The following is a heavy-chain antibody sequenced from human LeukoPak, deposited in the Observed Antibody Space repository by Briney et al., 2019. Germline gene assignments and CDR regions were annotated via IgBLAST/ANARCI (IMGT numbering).Heavy chain of an antibody. V-gene: IGHV1-18*01. CDR1: GYTFTSYD. Sequence: ASVKVSCKASGYTFTSYDISWVRQAPGQGLEWMGWISAYNGHTNYAQKLQGRVTMTTDTSTSTAYMELRSLGSDDTAVYFCARDKDLGAVAGTFDYWGQGTLVTVSS. CDR2: ISAYNGHT. D-gene: IGHD6-19*01. J-gene: IGHJ4*02. CDR3: ARDKDLGAVAGTFDY.